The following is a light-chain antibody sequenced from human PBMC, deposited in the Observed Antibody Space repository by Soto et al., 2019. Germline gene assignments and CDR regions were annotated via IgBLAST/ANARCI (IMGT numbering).Light chain of an antibody. J-gene: IGLJ2*01. V-gene: IGLV4-69*01. CDR2: LMDDGSH. CDR3: QTWGTATVV. CDR1: SGHSTNA. Sequence: QSVLTQSPSASASLGASVRLTCTLSSGHSTNAIAWYQVQPEKGPRYLMNLMDDGSHITGDGIPDRFSGSSSGAERYLTISSLQSEDEADYYCQTWGTATVVFGGGTQLTVL.